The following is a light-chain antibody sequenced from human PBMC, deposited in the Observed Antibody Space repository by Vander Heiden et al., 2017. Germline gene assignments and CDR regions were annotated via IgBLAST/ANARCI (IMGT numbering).Light chain of an antibody. J-gene: IGLJ1*01. CDR3: ISYAGRNNYV. CDR2: EVN. V-gene: IGLV2-8*01. Sequence: QSALTQPPSASGSPGQSATISCTGTSSDVGPYHYVYWYQHPTAKATKLLIYEVNNRPSGVTAGFSGSKVGDTASLTVSGRQAEDEAEYYCISYAGRNNYVFGSGTKVTVL. CDR1: SSDVGPYHY.